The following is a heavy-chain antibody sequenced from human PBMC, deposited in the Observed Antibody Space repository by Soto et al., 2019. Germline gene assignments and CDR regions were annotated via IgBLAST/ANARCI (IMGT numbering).Heavy chain of an antibody. CDR2: VYYGGNT. CDR3: ARARSGSRYFYDL. Sequence: SETLSLTCTVSGASISSGGYYWTWIRQYPGKGLEWIGYVYYGGNTNFNPSLRSRVAMSVDRSKNQFSLDLKSVTVEDTAVYYCARARSGSRYFYDLWGPGTLVTVSS. CDR1: GASISSGGYY. J-gene: IGHJ5*02. D-gene: IGHD1-26*01. V-gene: IGHV4-31*03.